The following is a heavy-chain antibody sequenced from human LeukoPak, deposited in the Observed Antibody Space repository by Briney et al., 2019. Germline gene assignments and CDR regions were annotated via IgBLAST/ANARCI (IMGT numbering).Heavy chain of an antibody. CDR1: GVSISSGSYY. J-gene: IGHJ4*02. V-gene: IGHV4-61*02. D-gene: IGHD6-19*01. CDR3: ARGRRYSSGWYYFDY. Sequence: SETLSLTCTVSGVSISSGSYYWSWIRQPAGKGLEWIGRIYTSGSTNYNPSLKSRVTISVDTSKNQFSVKLSSVTAADTAVCYCARGRRYSSGWYYFDYWGQGTLVTVSS. CDR2: IYTSGST.